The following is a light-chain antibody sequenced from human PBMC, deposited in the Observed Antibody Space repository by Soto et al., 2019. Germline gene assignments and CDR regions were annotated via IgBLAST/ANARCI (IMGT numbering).Light chain of an antibody. Sequence: DIQMTQSPSTLSAFVGDRVTITCRASQSINIWLAWYQQKAGKAPKLLIYKASNLESGVPSRFSGSGSRTEFTLTISSLQPDDFATYYCHQYNSYPYTFGQGTKLEIK. CDR3: HQYNSYPYT. CDR2: KAS. CDR1: QSINIW. V-gene: IGKV1-5*03. J-gene: IGKJ2*01.